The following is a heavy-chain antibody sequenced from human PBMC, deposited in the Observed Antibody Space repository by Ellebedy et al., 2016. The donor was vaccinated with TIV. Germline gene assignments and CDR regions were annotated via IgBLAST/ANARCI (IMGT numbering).Heavy chain of an antibody. V-gene: IGHV3-11*06. J-gene: IGHJ4*02. CDR3: ARATTSLIDY. Sequence: GESLKISCAASGFTFTDYHMTWIRQAPGTGLEWISFISSSTAFTNYAGSVKGRFTISRDNAENSLYLQMNSLRAEDTAVYYCARATTSLIDYWGQGTLVTVSS. CDR2: ISSSTAFT. D-gene: IGHD2-2*01. CDR1: GFTFTDYH.